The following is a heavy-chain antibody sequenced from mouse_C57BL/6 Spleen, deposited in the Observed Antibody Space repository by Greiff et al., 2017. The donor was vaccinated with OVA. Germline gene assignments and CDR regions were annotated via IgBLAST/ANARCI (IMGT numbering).Heavy chain of an antibody. CDR3: ARKRSSGSLYYAMDY. D-gene: IGHD3-2*02. Sequence: VQGVESGPGLVAPSQSLSITCPVPGFPLPSYALSWVRQPPGKGLEWLGLIWTGGGTNYNSALQSRLSISKDNSKSQVFLKMNSLQTDDTARYYCARKRSSGSLYYAMDYWGQGTSVTVSS. CDR2: IWTGGGT. V-gene: IGHV2-9-1*01. J-gene: IGHJ4*01. CDR1: GFPLPSYA.